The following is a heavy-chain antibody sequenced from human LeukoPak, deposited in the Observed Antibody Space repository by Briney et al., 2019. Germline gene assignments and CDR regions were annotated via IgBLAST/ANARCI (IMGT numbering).Heavy chain of an antibody. CDR1: GFTFRRYA. Sequence: PGGSLRLSCAASGFTFRRYAMNWVRQTPGKGLEWVSAISGSGGSTYYANSVKGRFTISRDNSKNPLYLQMNSLRAEDTAVYYCAKRTAALGTSCDPIDYWGQRTLVTVSS. V-gene: IGHV3-23*01. J-gene: IGHJ4*02. D-gene: IGHD2-2*01. CDR2: ISGSGGST. CDR3: AKRTAALGTSCDPIDY.